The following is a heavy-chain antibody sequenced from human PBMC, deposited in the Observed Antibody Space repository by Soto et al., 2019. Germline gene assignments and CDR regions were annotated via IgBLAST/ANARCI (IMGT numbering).Heavy chain of an antibody. CDR3: ARTSGWDPLDAFDI. Sequence: GASVKVSCKASGYTFTSYGISWARQAPGQGLEWMGWISAYNGNTNYAQKLQGRVTMTTDTSTSTAYMELRSLRSDDTAVYYCARTSGWDPLDAFDIWGQGTMVTVSS. CDR2: ISAYNGNT. J-gene: IGHJ3*02. D-gene: IGHD6-19*01. CDR1: GYTFTSYG. V-gene: IGHV1-18*01.